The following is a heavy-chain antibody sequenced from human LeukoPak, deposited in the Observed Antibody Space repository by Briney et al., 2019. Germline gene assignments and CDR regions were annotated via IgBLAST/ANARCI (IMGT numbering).Heavy chain of an antibody. Sequence: ASVTLSFTSSGYTFIDYYKHWMRQAPGQGHEWMGWINPYSGDTTYAHTFQGRVTITRDTTISTAYIELNSLRSDATAVYYSAKESAFEEIWWGPGTLVTVSS. V-gene: IGHV1-2*02. CDR2: INPYSGDT. J-gene: IGHJ1*01. D-gene: IGHD2/OR15-2a*01. CDR1: GYTFIDYY. CDR3: AKESAFEEIW.